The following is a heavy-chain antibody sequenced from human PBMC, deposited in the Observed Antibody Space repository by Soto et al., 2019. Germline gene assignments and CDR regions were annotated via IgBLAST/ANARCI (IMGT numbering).Heavy chain of an antibody. Sequence: GGSLRLSCAASGFTFSSYAMHWVRQAPGKGLEWVAVISYDGSNKYYADSVKGRFTISRDNSKNTLYLQMNSLRAEDTAVYYCAREGIQLTPDYWGQGTLVTVSS. CDR2: ISYDGSNK. D-gene: IGHD5-18*01. V-gene: IGHV3-30-3*01. CDR1: GFTFSSYA. CDR3: AREGIQLTPDY. J-gene: IGHJ4*02.